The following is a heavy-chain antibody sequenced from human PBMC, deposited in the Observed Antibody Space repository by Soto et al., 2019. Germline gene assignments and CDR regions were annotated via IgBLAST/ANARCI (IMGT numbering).Heavy chain of an antibody. CDR3: ARGDREDIAVVIGVRPGEYGVDV. J-gene: IGHJ6*02. D-gene: IGHD2-15*01. CDR1: GFTFRSYA. CDR2: IAYDGSNK. Sequence: QVQLVESGGGVVQPGRSLRLSCAASGFTFRSYAMHWVRQAPGKGLECVAVIAYDGSNKFYRDYVRGRFTISRDNSENTLYLQINRLGYEDTAVYYCARGDREDIAVVIGVRPGEYGVDVWGQGTTVTVSS. V-gene: IGHV3-30-3*01.